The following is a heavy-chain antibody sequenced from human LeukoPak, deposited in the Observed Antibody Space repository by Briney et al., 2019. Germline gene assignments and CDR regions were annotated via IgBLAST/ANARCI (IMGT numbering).Heavy chain of an antibody. CDR2: INPNSGGT. J-gene: IGHJ4*02. D-gene: IGHD1-26*01. Sequence: ASVKVSCKASGYTFTGYYMHCVRQAPGQGLEWMGRINPNSGGTNYAQKFQGRVTMTRDTSISTAYMELSRLRSDDTAVYYCARDDSLGATYYYWGQGTLVTVSS. CDR1: GYTFTGYY. CDR3: ARDDSLGATYYY. V-gene: IGHV1-2*06.